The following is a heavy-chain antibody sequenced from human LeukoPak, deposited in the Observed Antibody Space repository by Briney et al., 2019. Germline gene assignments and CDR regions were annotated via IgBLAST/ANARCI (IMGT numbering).Heavy chain of an antibody. J-gene: IGHJ2*01. CDR3: ARLGLAARPNPFDL. CDR2: IDYSGGT. D-gene: IGHD6-6*01. V-gene: IGHV4-59*08. Sequence: SETLSLTCTVSGGSIRSFSGSWIRQPPGKGLEWVGYIDYSGGTNYNPSLKSRVTISVDTSKNQFSVKLTSVTAADTAVYYCARLGLAARPNPFDLWGRGTLVTVSS. CDR1: GGSIRSFS.